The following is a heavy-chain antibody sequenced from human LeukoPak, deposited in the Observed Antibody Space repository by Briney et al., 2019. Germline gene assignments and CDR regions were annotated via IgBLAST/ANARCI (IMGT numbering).Heavy chain of an antibody. CDR1: GYTFTSYD. Sequence: GASVKVSCKAAGYTFTSYDINWVRQATGQGLEWMGWMNPNSGNTGYAPKFQGRVTITSNTSISTAYMELSSLRSEDTAVYYCARVTMVRGVNIDYWGQGTLLTVSS. D-gene: IGHD3-10*01. CDR2: MNPNSGNT. J-gene: IGHJ4*02. V-gene: IGHV1-8*03. CDR3: ARVTMVRGVNIDY.